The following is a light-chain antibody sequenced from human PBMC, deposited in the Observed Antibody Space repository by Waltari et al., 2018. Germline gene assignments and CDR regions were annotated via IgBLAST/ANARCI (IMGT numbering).Light chain of an antibody. CDR1: GSDVGSYVY. V-gene: IGLV2-14*03. J-gene: IGLJ2*01. CDR3: SSYTSSGTVI. Sequence: QSALTQPASVSGSPGQSITISCTGTGSDVGSYVYVSWYQQHPGKGPKLMLFDVSNRPAGVSTRFSGSKSGNTASLTISGLQAEDEADYYCSSYTSSGTVIFGGGTKLTVL. CDR2: DVS.